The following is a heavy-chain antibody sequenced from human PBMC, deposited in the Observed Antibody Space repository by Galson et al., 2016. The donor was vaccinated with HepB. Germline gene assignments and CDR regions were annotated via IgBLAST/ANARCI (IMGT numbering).Heavy chain of an antibody. CDR3: AKDRGYEPPYYKDV. Sequence: SLRLSCAASGFTFSSYAMSWVRQAPGKGLEWVPTMSSTSGRTYYPDPVKGRFPISRDNSKNTVFLQRNGLGVEDTAVYYCAKDRGYEPPYYKDVWGTGTTVTVFS. J-gene: IGHJ6*03. CDR1: GFTFSSYA. CDR2: MSSTSGRT. D-gene: IGHD6-13*01. V-gene: IGHV3-23*01.